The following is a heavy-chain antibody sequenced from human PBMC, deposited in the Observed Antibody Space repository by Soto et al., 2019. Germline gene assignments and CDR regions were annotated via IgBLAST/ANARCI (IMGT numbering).Heavy chain of an antibody. CDR2: ISSSSYTI. V-gene: IGHV3-48*01. D-gene: IGHD5-18*01. Sequence: GGSLRLSCAASGFTFSSYSMNWVRQAPGKGLEWVSYISSSSYTIYYADSVKGRFTISRDNAKNSLYLQMNSLRAEDTAVYYCARDYSSYGPFDYWGQGTLVTSPQ. J-gene: IGHJ4*02. CDR3: ARDYSSYGPFDY. CDR1: GFTFSSYS.